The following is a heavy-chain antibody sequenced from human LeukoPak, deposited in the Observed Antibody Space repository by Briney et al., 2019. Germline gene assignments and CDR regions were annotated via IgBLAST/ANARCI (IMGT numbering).Heavy chain of an antibody. CDR2: TNPNSGGT. CDR1: GYTFTAYY. V-gene: IGHV1-2*02. J-gene: IGHJ4*02. CDR3: ARAPYYYDSSGYYSGYYFDY. Sequence: ASVKVSCKASGYTFTAYYMHWVRQAPGQGLEWMGWTNPNSGGTNYAQKFQGRVTMTRDTSINTAYMELSRLRSEDTAVYYCARAPYYYDSSGYYSGYYFDYWGQGTLVTVSS. D-gene: IGHD3-22*01.